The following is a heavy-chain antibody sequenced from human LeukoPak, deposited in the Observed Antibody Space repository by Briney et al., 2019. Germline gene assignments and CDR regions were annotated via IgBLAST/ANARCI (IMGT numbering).Heavy chain of an antibody. D-gene: IGHD4-17*01. J-gene: IGHJ4*02. CDR1: GFTFSSYG. CDR2: IRYDGSNK. V-gene: IGHV3-30*02. Sequence: GGSLRLSCAASGFTFSSYGMHWVRQAPGKGLEWVAFIRYDGSNKYYADSVKGRFTISRDNSKNTLYLQMNSLRSDDTAVYYCARERGGYGDYEDYWGQGTLVTVSS. CDR3: ARERGGYGDYEDY.